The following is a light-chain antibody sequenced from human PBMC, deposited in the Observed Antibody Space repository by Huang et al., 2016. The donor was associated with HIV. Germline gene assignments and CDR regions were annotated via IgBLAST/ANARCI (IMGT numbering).Light chain of an antibody. CDR2: KIS. CDR3: QYGET. CDR1: QNISSW. V-gene: IGKV1-5*03. Sequence: DIQLTQSPSTLSASVGDRLTTTCRASQNISSWLAWYQQKPGKAPKLLIYKISSLESGDPSRFSGSGSGTKFTLTINSLQPDDIGTYYCQYGETFDQGSKVEVK. J-gene: IGKJ1*01.